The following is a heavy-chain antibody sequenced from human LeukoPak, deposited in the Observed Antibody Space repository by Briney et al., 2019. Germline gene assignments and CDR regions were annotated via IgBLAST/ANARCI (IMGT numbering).Heavy chain of an antibody. J-gene: IGHJ4*02. V-gene: IGHV4-30-2*01. CDR1: GGSISSGGYY. CDR3: ARFGVGGSSSYYFDY. Sequence: SETLSLTCTVSGGSISSGGYYWSWIRQPPGKGLEWIGYIYHSGSTYYNPSLKSRVTISVDRSKNQFSLKLSSVTAADTAVYYCARFGVGGSSSYYFDYWGQGTLVTVSS. D-gene: IGHD1-26*01. CDR2: IYHSGST.